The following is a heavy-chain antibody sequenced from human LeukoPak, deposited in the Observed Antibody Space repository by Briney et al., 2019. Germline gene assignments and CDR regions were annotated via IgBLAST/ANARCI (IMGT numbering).Heavy chain of an antibody. CDR1: GGSISSGGYY. CDR3: ARVGAAGFYYYYYGMDV. Sequence: SGTLSLTCTVPGGSISSGGYYWSWIRQHPGKGLEWIGYIYYSGSTYYNPSLKSRVTISVDTSKNQFSLKLSSVTAADTAVYYCARVGAAGFYYYYYGMDVWGQGTTVTVSS. D-gene: IGHD6-13*01. CDR2: IYYSGST. V-gene: IGHV4-31*03. J-gene: IGHJ6*02.